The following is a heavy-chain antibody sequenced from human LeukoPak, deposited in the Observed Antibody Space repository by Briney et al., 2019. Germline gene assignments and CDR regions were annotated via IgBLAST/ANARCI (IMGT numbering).Heavy chain of an antibody. V-gene: IGHV4-59*01. CDR1: GGSISSYY. CDR3: ARGRIGAIFGVDETPAYFDY. J-gene: IGHJ4*02. CDR2: IYYSGST. Sequence: SETLSLTCTVSGGSISSYYGSWIRQPPGKGLEWIGYIYYSGSTNYNPSLKSRVTISVDTSKNQFSLKLSSVTAADTAVYYCARGRIGAIFGVDETPAYFDYWGQGTLVTVSS. D-gene: IGHD3-3*01.